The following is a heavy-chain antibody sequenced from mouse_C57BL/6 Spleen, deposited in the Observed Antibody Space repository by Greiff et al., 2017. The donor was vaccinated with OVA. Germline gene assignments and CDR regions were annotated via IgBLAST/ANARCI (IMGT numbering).Heavy chain of an antibody. V-gene: IGHV3-6*01. CDR3: ARDGSSYYFDY. Sequence: ESGPGLVKPSQSLSLTCSVSGYSFTSGYFWYWIRQLPGNQLEWMGYISYDGSNNYNPSLKNRIPITSDTSKNQFFLKLNSVTTEDTATYYCARDGSSYYFDYWGQGTTLTVSS. CDR1: GYSFTSGYF. D-gene: IGHD1-1*01. CDR2: ISYDGSN. J-gene: IGHJ2*01.